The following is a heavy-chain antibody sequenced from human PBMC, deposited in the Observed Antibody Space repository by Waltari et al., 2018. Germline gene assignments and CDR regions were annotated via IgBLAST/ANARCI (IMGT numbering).Heavy chain of an antibody. Sequence: QVQLVQSGAEVKKPGASVKVSCKASGGTFSSYAISWVRQAPGQGIEWMGGIIPILGIANYEQKFQGRVTITADKSTSTAYIEVGSLRSDDTAVYYCASYLVQGVINAFDIWGPGTMVTVSS. V-gene: IGHV1-69*10. D-gene: IGHD3-10*01. J-gene: IGHJ3*02. CDR3: ASYLVQGVINAFDI. CDR1: GGTFSSYA. CDR2: IIPILGIA.